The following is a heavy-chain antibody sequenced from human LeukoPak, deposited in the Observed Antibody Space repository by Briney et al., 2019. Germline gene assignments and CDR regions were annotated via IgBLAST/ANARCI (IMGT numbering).Heavy chain of an antibody. J-gene: IGHJ4*02. CDR2: IYHGGDT. CDR1: GGSITSHSW. CDR3: ASHVTVLGTRGFDY. D-gene: IGHD6-19*01. V-gene: IGHV4-4*02. Sequence: PLETLSLTCAVSGGSITSHSWWSWVRQPPGKGLEWIGEIYHGGDTNYDPSVKSRVTMSVDKSKNHFSLNLRSVTAADTAIYYCASHVTVLGTRGFDYWGQGILVTVSS.